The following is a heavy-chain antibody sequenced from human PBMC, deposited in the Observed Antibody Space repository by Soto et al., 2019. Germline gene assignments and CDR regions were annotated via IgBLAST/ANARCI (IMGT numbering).Heavy chain of an antibody. CDR1: GGSISSSSYY. CDR3: ARRILMVRGVIRGPAFDI. V-gene: IGHV4-39*01. CDR2: IYYSGST. D-gene: IGHD3-10*01. J-gene: IGHJ3*02. Sequence: SETLSLTCTVSGGSISSSSYYWGWIHQPPGKGLEWIGSIYYSGSTYYNPSLKSRVTISVDTSKNQFSLKLSSVTAADTAVYYCARRILMVRGVIRGPAFDIWGQGTMVTVSS.